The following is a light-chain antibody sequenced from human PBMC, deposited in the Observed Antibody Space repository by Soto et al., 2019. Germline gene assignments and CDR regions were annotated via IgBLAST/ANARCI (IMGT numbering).Light chain of an antibody. CDR2: GAS. Sequence: DIQMTQSPSTLSASVGDIVTITFRASQSISSWLAWYQQKPGEVPKRLIYGASNLRSGVPLRFSGSGSGTEFTLTISNLQPEDFATYYCLQHNNFPFTFGGGTKVDIK. CDR1: QSISSW. CDR3: LQHNNFPFT. J-gene: IGKJ4*01. V-gene: IGKV1-5*01.